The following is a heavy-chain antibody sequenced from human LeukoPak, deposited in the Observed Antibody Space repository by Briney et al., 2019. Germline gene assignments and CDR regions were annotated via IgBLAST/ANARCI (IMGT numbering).Heavy chain of an antibody. Sequence: PGGSLRLSCAASGFTVSSNYMSWVRQAPGKGLEWVSVIYSGGSTYYADSVKGRFTISRDNSKNTLYPQMNSLRAEDTAVYYCARRREYGYNYDYWGQGTLVTVSS. CDR2: IYSGGST. V-gene: IGHV3-53*01. J-gene: IGHJ4*02. D-gene: IGHD5-24*01. CDR1: GFTVSSNY. CDR3: ARRREYGYNYDY.